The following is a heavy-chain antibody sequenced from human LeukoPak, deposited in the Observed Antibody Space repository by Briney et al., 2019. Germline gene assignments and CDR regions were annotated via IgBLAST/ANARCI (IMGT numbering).Heavy chain of an antibody. CDR2: IYPGDPDT. CDR1: GYSLTSYW. J-gene: IGHJ4*02. Sequence: GESLKISCKGSGYSLTSYWIGWVRQMPGKGLEWMGFIYPGDPDTRYSPSFQGQVTISADKSISTAYLQWSSLKASDTAMYYCARQEGYYYDTKDPDYWGQGTLVTVSS. V-gene: IGHV5-51*01. D-gene: IGHD3-22*01. CDR3: ARQEGYYYDTKDPDY.